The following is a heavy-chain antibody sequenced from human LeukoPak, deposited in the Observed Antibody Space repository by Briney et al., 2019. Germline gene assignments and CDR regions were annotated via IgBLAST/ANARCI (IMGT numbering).Heavy chain of an antibody. CDR2: IYYSGST. V-gene: IGHV4-59*01. Sequence: PSETLSLTCTVSGGSISSYYWSWIRQPPGKGLEWIGYIYYSGSTNYNPSLKRRVTISVDTSKNTSSLKLSSVTAADTAVYYCARAPFVRAPGAFDIWGQGTMVTVSS. J-gene: IGHJ3*02. CDR3: ARAPFVRAPGAFDI. CDR1: GGSISSYY. D-gene: IGHD6-6*01.